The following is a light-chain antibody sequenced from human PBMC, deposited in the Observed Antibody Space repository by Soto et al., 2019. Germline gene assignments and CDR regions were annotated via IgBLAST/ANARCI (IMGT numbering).Light chain of an antibody. CDR2: GNS. CDR1: SSNIGAGYD. CDR3: QSYDSSLSGYV. Sequence: QSALAQPPSVSLAPGQKVTISCTGSSSNIGAGYDVNWYHQLPGTAPKLLIHGNSNRPSGVPDRFSGSKSGTSASLAITGLQAEDEADYFCQSYDSSLSGYVFGTGTKVTVL. J-gene: IGLJ1*01. V-gene: IGLV1-40*01.